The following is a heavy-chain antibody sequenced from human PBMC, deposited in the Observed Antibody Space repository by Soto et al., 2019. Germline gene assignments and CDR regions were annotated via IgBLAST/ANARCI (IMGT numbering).Heavy chain of an antibody. CDR2: IGGGDGTT. Sequence: EVQLLESGGDLVQPGGSLRLSCAASGFTFTNFAMSWVRQAPGKGLEWVSTIGGGDGTTYYADSVKGRFTISRDNSNNALYLQMNSLRAEDTALYYCAKDLYSNYGDAFDIWGQGTMVTVSS. J-gene: IGHJ3*02. D-gene: IGHD4-4*01. CDR3: AKDLYSNYGDAFDI. CDR1: GFTFTNFA. V-gene: IGHV3-23*01.